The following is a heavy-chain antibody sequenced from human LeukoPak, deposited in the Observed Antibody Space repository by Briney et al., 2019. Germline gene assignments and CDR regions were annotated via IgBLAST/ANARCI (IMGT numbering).Heavy chain of an antibody. V-gene: IGHV3-30*02. CDR3: AKDLMIVPRAWFDP. Sequence: GGSLRLSCAASGFTFSSYGMHWVRQAPGKWLEWVAFIRYDGSNKYYADSVKGRFTISRDNSKNTLYLQMNSLRAEDTAVYYCAKDLMIVPRAWFDPWGQGTLVTVSS. CDR1: GFTFSSYG. J-gene: IGHJ5*02. D-gene: IGHD3-22*01. CDR2: IRYDGSNK.